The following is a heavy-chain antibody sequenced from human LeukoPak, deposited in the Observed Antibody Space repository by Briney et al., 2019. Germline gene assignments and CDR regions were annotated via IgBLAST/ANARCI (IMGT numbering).Heavy chain of an antibody. Sequence: ASVKVSCKASGYTFTGYYMHWVRQAPGQGLEWMGWINPDNGGTNYAQKFQGRVTMTRDMSISTAYMELSKLRSDDTAVYYCARDPSNSGYDYLYYFDYWGQGTLVTVSS. D-gene: IGHD5-12*01. CDR3: ARDPSNSGYDYLYYFDY. CDR2: INPDNGGT. J-gene: IGHJ4*02. CDR1: GYTFTGYY. V-gene: IGHV1-2*02.